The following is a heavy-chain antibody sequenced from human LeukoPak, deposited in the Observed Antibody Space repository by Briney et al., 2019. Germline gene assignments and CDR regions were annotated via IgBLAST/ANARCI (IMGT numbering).Heavy chain of an antibody. D-gene: IGHD2-2*01. J-gene: IGHJ5*02. Sequence: SETLSLTCTVSGGSIISTKYFWGWIRQPPGKGLEWIGSIYYTGDTYYNPSLKSRVTMSVDTSMDQVSLKLSSVTAADTAAYYCARDALSSIDCFTNWFGPWGQGTLVTVSS. CDR2: IYYTGDT. V-gene: IGHV4-39*07. CDR3: ARDALSSIDCFTNWFGP. CDR1: GGSIISTKYF.